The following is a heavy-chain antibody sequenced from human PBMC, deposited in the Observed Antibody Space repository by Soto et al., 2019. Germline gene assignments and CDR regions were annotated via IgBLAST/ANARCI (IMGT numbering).Heavy chain of an antibody. D-gene: IGHD2-8*01. V-gene: IGHV3-23*01. J-gene: IGHJ4*02. CDR1: GFNFNLLA. Sequence: EVQLLESGGGLVQPGGSLRLSCAASGFNFNLLALTWVRQPPGKGREWVSTMKATDGTKSYADSVTRRCTISRYSSTNTMYLQMTSLRVEDTAVYYFATPYGPLAFDYWGQGTLVTVSS. CDR2: MKATDGTK. CDR3: ATPYGPLAFDY.